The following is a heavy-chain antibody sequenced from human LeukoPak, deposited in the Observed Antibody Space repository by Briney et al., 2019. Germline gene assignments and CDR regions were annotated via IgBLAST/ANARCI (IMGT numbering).Heavy chain of an antibody. CDR1: GGSINNGGYY. Sequence: SETLSLTCTVSGGSINNGGYYWSWIRQHPGKGLEWIGYIYYSGSSYYNPSLRSRVTISVDTSKNQFSLKLSSVTAADTAVYYCATYCSSNSCYPAQGLNWGQGTLVSVSS. CDR2: IYYSGSS. CDR3: ATYCSSNSCYPAQGLN. V-gene: IGHV4-31*03. D-gene: IGHD2-2*01. J-gene: IGHJ4*02.